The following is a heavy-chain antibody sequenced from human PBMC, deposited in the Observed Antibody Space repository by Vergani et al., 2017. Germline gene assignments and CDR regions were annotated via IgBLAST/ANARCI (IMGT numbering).Heavy chain of an antibody. CDR3: AKDSSGWSAFDY. Sequence: QVQLVESGGGVVQPGRSLRLSCAASGFTFSSYGMHWVRQAPGKGLEWVAVIWYDGSNKYYAESVKGRFTISRDNSKNTLYLQLNSLRAEDTAVYYCAKDSSGWSAFDYWGQGTLVTVSS. CDR2: IWYDGSNK. D-gene: IGHD6-19*01. CDR1: GFTFSSYG. J-gene: IGHJ4*02. V-gene: IGHV3-33*06.